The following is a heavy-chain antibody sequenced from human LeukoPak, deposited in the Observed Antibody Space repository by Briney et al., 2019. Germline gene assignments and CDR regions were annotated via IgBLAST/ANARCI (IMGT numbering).Heavy chain of an antibody. CDR1: GFTFSSYW. Sequence: PGGSLRLSCAASGFTFSSYWMHWVRQAPGKGLEWVSAISGSGGSTYYADSVKGRFTISRDNSKNTLYLQMNSLRAEDTAVYYCAKERPSIVVVTANSFDYWGQGTLVTVSS. D-gene: IGHD2-21*02. V-gene: IGHV3-23*01. J-gene: IGHJ4*02. CDR2: ISGSGGST. CDR3: AKERPSIVVVTANSFDY.